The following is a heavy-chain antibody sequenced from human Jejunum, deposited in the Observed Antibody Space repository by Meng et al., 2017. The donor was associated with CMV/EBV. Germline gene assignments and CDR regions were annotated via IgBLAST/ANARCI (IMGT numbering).Heavy chain of an antibody. CDR2: KSISGTT. D-gene: IGHD3-10*01. V-gene: IGHV4-4*07. J-gene: IGHJ4*02. Sequence: QGRRREWGPGPVKPSETLFLTCSVSGVSVSNYYWSWIRQPAEVGLEWLGRKSISGTTDYSPSVKSRVTMSIDTSKNTFSLTLTSVTAADTAIYYCTREGVYWGRGILVTVSS. CDR3: TREGVY. CDR1: GVSVSNYY.